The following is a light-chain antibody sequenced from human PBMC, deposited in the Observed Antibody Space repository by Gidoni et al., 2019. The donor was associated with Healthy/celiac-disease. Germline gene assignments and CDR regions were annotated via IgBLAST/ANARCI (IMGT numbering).Light chain of an antibody. CDR1: QGISSA. CDR2: DAS. J-gene: IGKJ3*01. CDR3: QQFNNYPPFT. Sequence: AIQLTQSPSSLSASVGDRVTITCRASQGISSALAWYQQKPGKAPKLLIYDASRLESGVPSRFSGSGSGTDFTLTISSLQPEDFATYYCQQFNNYPPFTFGPGTKVDIK. V-gene: IGKV1D-13*01.